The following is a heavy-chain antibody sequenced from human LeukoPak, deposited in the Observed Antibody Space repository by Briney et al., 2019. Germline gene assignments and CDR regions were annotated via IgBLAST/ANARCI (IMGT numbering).Heavy chain of an antibody. CDR1: GFTFSSYV. V-gene: IGHV3-33*01. Sequence: PGGSLRLSCAASGFTFSSYVMHWVRQAPGKGLEWVAVIWYDGSNKYYADSVKGRFTISRDNSKNTLYLQMNSLRAEDTAVYYYARDAVYSSSWQYYWGQGTLVTVSS. D-gene: IGHD6-13*01. CDR2: IWYDGSNK. J-gene: IGHJ4*02. CDR3: ARDAVYSSSWQYY.